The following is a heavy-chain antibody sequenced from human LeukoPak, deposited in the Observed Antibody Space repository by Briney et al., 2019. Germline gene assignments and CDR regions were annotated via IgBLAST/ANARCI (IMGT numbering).Heavy chain of an antibody. CDR1: GFTFRGFD. D-gene: IGHD6-19*01. V-gene: IGHV3-48*03. CDR3: ARDLTVAGPMDV. CDR2: ISTSGNTI. J-gene: IGHJ6*02. Sequence: GGSLTLSCEASGFTFRGFDMNWVRQAPGKGLEWVSYISTSGNTIYYADSVKGRFTISRDNARNSLDLQMRSLRAEDAAVYYCARDLTVAGPMDVWGQGTTVTVSS.